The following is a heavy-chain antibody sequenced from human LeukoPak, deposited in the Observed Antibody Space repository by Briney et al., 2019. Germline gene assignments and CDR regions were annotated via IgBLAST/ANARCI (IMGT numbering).Heavy chain of an antibody. Sequence: ASVKVSCKASGYTFTSYGISWVRQAPGQGLEWMGWISAYNGDTNYAQKLQGRVSMTTDTSTSTAYMELRSLRSDDTAVYYCANSMGGYSYGTNWFDRWGQGTMVTVSS. V-gene: IGHV1-18*01. D-gene: IGHD5-18*01. CDR2: ISAYNGDT. CDR1: GYTFTSYG. CDR3: ANSMGGYSYGTNWFDR. J-gene: IGHJ5*02.